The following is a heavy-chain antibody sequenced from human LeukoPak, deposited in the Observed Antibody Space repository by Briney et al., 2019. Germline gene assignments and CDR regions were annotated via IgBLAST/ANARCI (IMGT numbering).Heavy chain of an antibody. V-gene: IGHV4-59*01. J-gene: IGHJ4*02. CDR2: IHSTGSS. D-gene: IGHD2-15*01. Sequence: SETLSLTCSVTAGSIGNFYWSWIRQSPGKELEWIGYIHSTGSSNYNPSLKSRVTISVSTSRNQFSLNLISVTAADTAIYYCARSPYGSYIGYFDSWGQGTLVTVSS. CDR1: AGSIGNFY. CDR3: ARSPYGSYIGYFDS.